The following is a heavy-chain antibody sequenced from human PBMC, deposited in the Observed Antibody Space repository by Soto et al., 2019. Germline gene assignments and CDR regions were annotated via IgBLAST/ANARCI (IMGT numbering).Heavy chain of an antibody. CDR2: IYHSGST. V-gene: IGHV4-4*02. CDR1: GGSISSSNW. CDR3: ARVEGSGSYYNDYYYYGMDV. D-gene: IGHD3-10*01. Sequence: SETLSLTCAVSGGSISSSNWWSWVRQPPGKGLEWIGEIYHSGSTNYNPSLKSRVTISVDKSKNQFSLKLSSVTAADTAVYYCARVEGSGSYYNDYYYYGMDVWGQGTTVTVSS. J-gene: IGHJ6*02.